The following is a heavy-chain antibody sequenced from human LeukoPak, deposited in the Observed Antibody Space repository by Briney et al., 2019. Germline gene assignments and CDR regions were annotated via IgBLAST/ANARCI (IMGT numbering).Heavy chain of an antibody. D-gene: IGHD3-10*01. V-gene: IGHV4-59*01. CDR3: ARESDPGFI. J-gene: IGHJ3*02. CDR2: IYYSGST. Sequence: PSETLSLTCTVSGGSISSYYWSWIRQPPGKGLEWIGYIYYSGSTNCNPSLKSRVTISVDTSKNQFSLKLSSVTAADTAVYYCARESDPGFIWGQGTMVTVSS. CDR1: GGSISSYY.